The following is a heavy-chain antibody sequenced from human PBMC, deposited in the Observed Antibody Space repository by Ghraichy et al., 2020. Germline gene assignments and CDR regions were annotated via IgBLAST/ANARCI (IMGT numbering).Heavy chain of an antibody. V-gene: IGHV3-53*01. D-gene: IGHD3-9*01. CDR1: GFTVSSNY. J-gene: IGHJ5*02. Sequence: GGSLRLSCAASGFTVSSNYMSWVRQAPGKGLEWVSVIYSGGSTYYADSVKGRFTISRDNSKNTLYLQMNSLRAEDTAVYYCARGADILTGYYGFDPWGQGTLVTVSS. CDR3: ARGADILTGYYGFDP. CDR2: IYSGGST.